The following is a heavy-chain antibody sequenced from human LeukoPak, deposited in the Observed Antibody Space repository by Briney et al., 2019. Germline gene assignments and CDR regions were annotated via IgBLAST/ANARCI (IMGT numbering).Heavy chain of an antibody. CDR1: GGSFSGYS. Sequence: PSETLSLTCAVYGGSFSGYSWSWIRQPPGKGLEWIGEINHSGSTNYNPSLKSRVTISVDTSKNQFSLKLSSVTAADTAVYYCARGWTYYGSGGQFGDPWGQGTLVTVSS. J-gene: IGHJ5*02. D-gene: IGHD3-10*01. CDR3: ARGWTYYGSGGQFGDP. V-gene: IGHV4-34*01. CDR2: INHSGST.